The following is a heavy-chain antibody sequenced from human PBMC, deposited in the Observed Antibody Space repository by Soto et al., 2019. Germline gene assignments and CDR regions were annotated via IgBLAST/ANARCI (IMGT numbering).Heavy chain of an antibody. CDR3: ARGSSIAGLYYGMDV. Sequence: LSRTYTISGCAIRIGGYYWTWNRQHPGKGLEWIGYNYYSGITYYNPSLKSRVTISLDTSKNQFSLKLSSVTAADTAVYYCARGSSIAGLYYGMDVWGQGTTVT. D-gene: IGHD6-6*01. CDR2: NYYSGIT. J-gene: IGHJ6*02. CDR1: GCAIRIGGYY. V-gene: IGHV4-31*03.